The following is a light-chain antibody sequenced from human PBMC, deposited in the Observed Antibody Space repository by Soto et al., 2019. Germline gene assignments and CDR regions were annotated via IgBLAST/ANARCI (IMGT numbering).Light chain of an antibody. Sequence: EIVLTQSPGTLSLSPGERATLSCRASQSVNSRFLAWFQQRPGQAPSLLIYGVSRRATGIPDRFSGSGSGTDFTLISSRLEPADFAVYYCQHYDGPPFTFGPGTEVDIK. J-gene: IGKJ3*01. CDR3: QHYDGPPFT. V-gene: IGKV3-20*01. CDR2: GVS. CDR1: QSVNSRF.